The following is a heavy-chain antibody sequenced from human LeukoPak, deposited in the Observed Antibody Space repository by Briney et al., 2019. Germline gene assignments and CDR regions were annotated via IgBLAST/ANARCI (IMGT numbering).Heavy chain of an antibody. CDR2: IYHSGRT. CDR1: GGSFSSYY. CDR3: ASKYCGGGRGHWYFAL. Sequence: SETLSLTCTVFGGSFSSYYWSWIRQPPGKGLEWIGSIYHSGRTNYSPSLKSRVTISVDTSKNQYSLKLRSVTAADTAVYYCASKYCGGGRGHWYFALWGRGNLVTVSS. D-gene: IGHD2-15*01. J-gene: IGHJ2*01. V-gene: IGHV4-59*12.